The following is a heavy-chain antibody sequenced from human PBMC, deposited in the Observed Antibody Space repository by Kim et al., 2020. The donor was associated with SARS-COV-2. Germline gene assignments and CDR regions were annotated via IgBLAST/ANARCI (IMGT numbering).Heavy chain of an antibody. CDR3: ARIVSIAAAGDAFDI. J-gene: IGHJ3*02. Sequence: TSLKTRLTISKDTSKNQVVLTMTNMDPVDTATYYCARIVSIAAAGDAFDIWGQGTMVTVSS. V-gene: IGHV2-70*01. D-gene: IGHD6-13*01.